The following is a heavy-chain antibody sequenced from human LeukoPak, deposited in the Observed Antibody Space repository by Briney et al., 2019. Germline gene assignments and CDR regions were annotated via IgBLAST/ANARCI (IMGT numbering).Heavy chain of an antibody. Sequence: GGSLRLSCAASGIAVSSNYMTWVRQAPGKGLEWVSVIYNTGSTFYADAVKGRFIISRDNYENTLYLQMNSLRAEDTAVYYCARGHYYGMDIWGQGTTVTVSS. CDR3: ARGHYYGMDI. V-gene: IGHV3-66*01. CDR2: IYNTGST. CDR1: GIAVSSNY. J-gene: IGHJ6*02.